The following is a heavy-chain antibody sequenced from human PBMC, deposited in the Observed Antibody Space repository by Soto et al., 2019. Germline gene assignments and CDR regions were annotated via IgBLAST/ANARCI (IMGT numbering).Heavy chain of an antibody. CDR1: GFTFSSYS. D-gene: IGHD6-13*01. Sequence: GGSLRLSCAASGFTFSSYSMNWVRQAPGKGLEWVSSISSSSSYIYYADSVKGRFTISRDNAKNSLYLQMNSLRAEDTAVYYCARDVIAAAGNFDYWGQGTLVTVSS. CDR2: ISSSSSYI. V-gene: IGHV3-21*01. CDR3: ARDVIAAAGNFDY. J-gene: IGHJ4*02.